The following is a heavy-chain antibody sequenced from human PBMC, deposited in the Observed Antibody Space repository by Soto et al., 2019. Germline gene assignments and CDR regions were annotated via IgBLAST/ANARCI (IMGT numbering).Heavy chain of an antibody. CDR2: IIPIFGTA. V-gene: IGHV1-69*06. CDR1: GGTFSSYA. Sequence: GASVKVSCKASGGTFSSYAISWVRQAPGQGLEWMGGIIPIFGTANYAQKFQGRVTITADKSTSTAYMELSSLRSEDTAVYYCARDRIYVEDFWSGYFDYWGQGTLVTVSS. J-gene: IGHJ4*02. CDR3: ARDRIYVEDFWSGYFDY. D-gene: IGHD3-3*01.